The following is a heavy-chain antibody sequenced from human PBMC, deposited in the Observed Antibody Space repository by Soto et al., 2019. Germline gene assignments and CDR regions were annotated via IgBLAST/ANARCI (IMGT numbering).Heavy chain of an antibody. D-gene: IGHD1-1*01. CDR2: ISAHNGNT. Sequence: VHLVQSGAEVKKPGASVKVSCKGSGYGFTTYGITWVRQAPGQGLEWMAWISAHNGNTNYAQKLQGRVTVTRDTPTSTAYMELRSLRSDDTAVYYCARGRYGDYWGQGALVTVSS. CDR1: GYGFTTYG. J-gene: IGHJ4*02. V-gene: IGHV1-18*01. CDR3: ARGRYGDY.